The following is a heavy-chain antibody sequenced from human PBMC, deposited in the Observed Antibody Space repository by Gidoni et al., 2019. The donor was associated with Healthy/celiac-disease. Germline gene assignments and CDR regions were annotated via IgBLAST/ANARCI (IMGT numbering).Heavy chain of an antibody. Sequence: QVQLVQSGAEVKKPGSSVKVSCKASGGPFRSYAISWVRQAPGQGLEWMGRIIPILGIANYAQKVQGRVTITADKSTSTAYMELSSLRSEDTAVYYCARGTNWNYPNSGTYYYGMDVWGQGTTVTVSS. CDR3: ARGTNWNYPNSGTYYYGMDV. J-gene: IGHJ6*02. D-gene: IGHD1-7*01. CDR2: IIPILGIA. CDR1: GGPFRSYA. V-gene: IGHV1-69*04.